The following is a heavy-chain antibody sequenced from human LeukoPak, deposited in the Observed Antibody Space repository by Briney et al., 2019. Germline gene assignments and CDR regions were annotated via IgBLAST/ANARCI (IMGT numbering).Heavy chain of an antibody. CDR2: IKRKTDGGTT. Sequence: GGSLRLSCAASGFTVSSNYMSWVRQAPGKGLEWVGRIKRKTDGGTTDYAAPVKGRFTISRDDSKNTLYLQMNSLKTEDTAVYYCTTVDRWELLNIDYWGQGTLVTVSS. CDR3: TTVDRWELLNIDY. J-gene: IGHJ4*02. D-gene: IGHD1-26*01. CDR1: GFTVSSNY. V-gene: IGHV3-15*01.